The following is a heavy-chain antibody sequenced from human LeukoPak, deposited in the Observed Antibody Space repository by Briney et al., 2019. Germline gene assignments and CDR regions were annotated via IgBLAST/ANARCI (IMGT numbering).Heavy chain of an antibody. J-gene: IGHJ5*02. V-gene: IGHV3-21*01. Sequence: GGSLRLSCAASGFTFSSYSMNWVRQAPGKGLEWVSSISSSSSYIYYADSVKGRFTISRDNAKNSLYLQMNSLRAEDTAVYYCAGDRNPGRYYGSGRDWFDPWGQGTLVTVSS. CDR3: AGDRNPGRYYGSGRDWFDP. D-gene: IGHD3-10*01. CDR2: ISSSSSYI. CDR1: GFTFSSYS.